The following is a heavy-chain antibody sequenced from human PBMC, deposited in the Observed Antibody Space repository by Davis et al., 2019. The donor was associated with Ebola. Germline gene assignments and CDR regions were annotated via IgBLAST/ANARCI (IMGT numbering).Heavy chain of an antibody. D-gene: IGHD3-22*01. CDR1: GFTFGDYT. J-gene: IGHJ6*02. CDR2: INGDRGRI. V-gene: IGHV3-43*02. CDR3: ARDKFYYDSSGYGYYYGMDV. Sequence: GESLKISCATSGFTFGDYTMHWVRQAPGKGLEWVSFINGDRGRIDYADSVKGRFTISSDNAKKSLYLHMNSLRAEDTAVYYCARDKFYYDSSGYGYYYGMDVWGQGTTVTVSS.